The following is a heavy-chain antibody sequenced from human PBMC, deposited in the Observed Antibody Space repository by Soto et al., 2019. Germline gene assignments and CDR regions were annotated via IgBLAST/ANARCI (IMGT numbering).Heavy chain of an antibody. CDR3: AISAAVVIRKAAFDI. V-gene: IGHV1-24*01. D-gene: IGHD3-22*01. CDR1: GYTLTELS. CDR2: FDPEDGET. J-gene: IGHJ3*02. Sequence: GASVKVSCKVSGYTLTELSMHWVRQAPGKGLEWMGGFDPEDGETIYAQKFQGRVTMTEDTSTDTAYMELSSLRSEDTAVYYCAISAAVVIRKAAFDIWRQGTMVTVSS.